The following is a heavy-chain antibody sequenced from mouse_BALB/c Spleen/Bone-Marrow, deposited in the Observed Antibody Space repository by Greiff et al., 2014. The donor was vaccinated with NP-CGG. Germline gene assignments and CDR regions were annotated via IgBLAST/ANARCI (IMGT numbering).Heavy chain of an antibody. Sequence: VQLQQPGAELAKPGASVKMSCKASGYTFTSYWMHWVKQRPGQGLEWIGYINPSTGYTEYNQKFKDKATLTADKSSSTAYMQLSSLTSEDSAVYYCAREGYYGSPFAYWGQGTLVTVSA. CDR1: GYTFTSYW. CDR3: AREGYYGSPFAY. J-gene: IGHJ3*01. V-gene: IGHV1-7*01. D-gene: IGHD1-1*01. CDR2: INPSTGYT.